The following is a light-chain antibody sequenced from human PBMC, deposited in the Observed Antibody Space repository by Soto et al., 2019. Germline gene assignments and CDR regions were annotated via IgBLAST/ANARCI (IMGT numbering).Light chain of an antibody. Sequence: ENVLTQSPGTLSLSPGERATLSCRASQSVSNIYLAWYQQRPGQAPRLLIYGASNRATGVPDRFSGSGSGTEFTLTISGLEPEDFAVYYCQHYDNSPLFTFGQGTRLEI. V-gene: IGKV3-20*01. J-gene: IGKJ2*01. CDR2: GAS. CDR3: QHYDNSPLFT. CDR1: QSVSNIY.